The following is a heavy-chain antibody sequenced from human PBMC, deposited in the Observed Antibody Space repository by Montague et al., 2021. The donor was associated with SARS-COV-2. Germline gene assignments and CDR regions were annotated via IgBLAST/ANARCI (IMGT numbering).Heavy chain of an antibody. CDR3: ARGNSSGWYGYYYYGMDV. CDR1: GGSISSSNW. D-gene: IGHD6-19*01. V-gene: IGHV4-4*02. CDR2: IYHSGST. J-gene: IGHJ6*02. Sequence: SETLSLTCAVSGGSISSSNWWSWVRQPPGKGLEWIGEIYHSGSTNYNPSLKSRVTISVDKSKNQFSLKLSSVTAADTAVYYCARGNSSGWYGYYYYGMDVWGQGTTVTVS.